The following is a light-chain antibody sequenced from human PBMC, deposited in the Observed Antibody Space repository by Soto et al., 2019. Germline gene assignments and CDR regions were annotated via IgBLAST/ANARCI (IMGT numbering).Light chain of an antibody. CDR1: QSIDNY. CDR2: AAS. Sequence: DIQMTQSPSSLSASVGDRVTITCRTSQSIDNYLNWYQQKPGKAPKLLMYAASTLQSGVPSRFSGSGSGTEFTLTISSLQPEDFATYYCQQLNSYPLTFGGGTKVDIK. J-gene: IGKJ4*01. CDR3: QQLNSYPLT. V-gene: IGKV1-9*01.